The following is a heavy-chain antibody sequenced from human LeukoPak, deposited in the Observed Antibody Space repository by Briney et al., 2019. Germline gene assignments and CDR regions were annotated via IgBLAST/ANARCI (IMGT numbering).Heavy chain of an antibody. CDR3: AKGLTGPSFDY. J-gene: IGHJ4*02. D-gene: IGHD7-27*01. V-gene: IGHV3-23*01. CDR1: GFTFSSYA. Sequence: GGSLRLSCAASGFTFSSYAMSWVRQARGKGLELVSAISGSGGSTYYADSVKGRFTIYRDNSKNTLYLQMNSLRAEDTAVYYCAKGLTGPSFDYWGQGTLVTVSS. CDR2: ISGSGGST.